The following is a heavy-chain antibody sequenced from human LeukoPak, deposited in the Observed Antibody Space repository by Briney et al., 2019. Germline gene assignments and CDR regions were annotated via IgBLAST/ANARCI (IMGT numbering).Heavy chain of an antibody. CDR2: INHSGST. CDR3: ALLWLSY. V-gene: IGHV4-34*08. Sequence: GSLRLSCAASGFTFRSHDMSWVRQPPGKGLEWIGEINHSGSTNYNPSLKSRVTISVDTSKNQFSLKLSSVTAADTAVYYCALLWLSYWGQGTLVTVSS. CDR1: GFTFRSHD. J-gene: IGHJ4*02. D-gene: IGHD3-10*01.